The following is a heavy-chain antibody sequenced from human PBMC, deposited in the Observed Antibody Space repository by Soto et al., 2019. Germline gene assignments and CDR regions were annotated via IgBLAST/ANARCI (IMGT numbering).Heavy chain of an antibody. CDR3: ARAVAVAADFDY. V-gene: IGHV4-59*13. CDR1: GGSISSYY. CDR2: IYYSGST. D-gene: IGHD6-19*01. Sequence: PSETLSLTCAVSGGSISSYYWSWIRQPPGKGLEWIGYIYYSGSTNYNPSLKSRVTISVDTSKNQFSLKLSSVTAEDTAVYYCARAVAVAADFDYWGQGTLVTVSS. J-gene: IGHJ4*02.